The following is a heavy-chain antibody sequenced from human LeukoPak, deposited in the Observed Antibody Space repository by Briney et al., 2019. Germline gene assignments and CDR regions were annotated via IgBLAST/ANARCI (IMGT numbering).Heavy chain of an antibody. CDR1: GFTFDDYA. V-gene: IGHV3-9*01. CDR2: ISWNSGSI. D-gene: IGHD1-26*01. Sequence: SLRLSCAASGFTFDDYAMHWVRQAPGKGLEWVSGISWNSGSIGYVDSVKGRFTISRDNAKNSLYLQMNSLRAEDTAVYYCARDQVGATLFDYWGQGTLVTVSS. J-gene: IGHJ4*02. CDR3: ARDQVGATLFDY.